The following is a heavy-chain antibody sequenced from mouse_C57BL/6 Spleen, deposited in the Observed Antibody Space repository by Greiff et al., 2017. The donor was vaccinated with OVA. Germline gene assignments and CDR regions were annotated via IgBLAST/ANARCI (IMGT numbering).Heavy chain of an antibody. CDR1: GYTFTDYY. Sequence: VQLQQSGPELVKPGASVKISCKASGYTFTDYYMNWVKQSHGKSLEWIGDINPNNGGTSYNQKFKGKATLTVDKSSSTAYMELRSLTSEDSAVYYCARANSLITTVVADYFDYWGQGTTLTVSS. J-gene: IGHJ2*01. D-gene: IGHD1-1*01. V-gene: IGHV1-26*01. CDR2: INPNNGGT. CDR3: ARANSLITTVVADYFDY.